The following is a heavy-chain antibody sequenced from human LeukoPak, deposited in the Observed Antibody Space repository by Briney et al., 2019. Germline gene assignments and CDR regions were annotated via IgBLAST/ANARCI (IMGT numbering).Heavy chain of an antibody. CDR3: ARDPPAGYYDSSGYLDY. Sequence: ASVKVSCKASVYTFTGYYMHWVRQAPGQGLEWMGWINPNSGGTNYAQKSQGRVTMTRDTSISTAYMELSRLRSDDTAVYYCARDPPAGYYDSSGYLDYWGQGTLVTVSS. D-gene: IGHD3-22*01. V-gene: IGHV1-2*02. CDR2: INPNSGGT. CDR1: VYTFTGYY. J-gene: IGHJ4*02.